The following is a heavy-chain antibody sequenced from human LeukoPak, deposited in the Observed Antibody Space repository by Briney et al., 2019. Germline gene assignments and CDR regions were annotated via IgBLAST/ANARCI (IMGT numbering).Heavy chain of an antibody. V-gene: IGHV3-48*04. CDR2: ISSSGSTI. J-gene: IGHJ6*03. CDR3: ARKVKYYMDV. CDR1: GFTFSSYA. Sequence: PGRSLRLSCAASGFTFSSYAMHWVRQAPGKGLEWVSYISSSGSTIYYADSVKGRFTISRDNAKNSLYLQMNSLRAEDTALYYCARKVKYYMDVWGKGTTVIVSS.